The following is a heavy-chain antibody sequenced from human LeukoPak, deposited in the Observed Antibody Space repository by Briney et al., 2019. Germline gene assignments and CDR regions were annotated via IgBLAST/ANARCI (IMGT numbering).Heavy chain of an antibody. CDR2: ISSSGRTI. CDR1: GVTFRRTG. CDR3: ARRAGRVFYDGLDD. Sequence: GGSLRPPCTALGVTFRRTGTDWVPQAPGKGLEWVSYISSSGRTIYYADSVKGRFTISRDNAKNSLYLQMVSLRAEDTAVYYCARRAGRVFYDGLDDWGQGTMVTVSS. D-gene: IGHD2/OR15-2a*01. J-gene: IGHJ6*02. V-gene: IGHV3-48*03.